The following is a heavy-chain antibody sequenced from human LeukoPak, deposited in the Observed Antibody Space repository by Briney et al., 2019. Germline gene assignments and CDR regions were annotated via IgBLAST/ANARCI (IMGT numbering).Heavy chain of an antibody. CDR1: GFSFSTNS. Sequence: GGSLRLSCAASGFSFSTNSMNWVRQVPEKGLEWISYISSNSATTYYADSVKGRFTISRDNAKNSLYLHMNSLRADDTAVYYCARDTRSLIDYWGQGTLVTVSS. J-gene: IGHJ4*02. CDR2: ISSNSATT. V-gene: IGHV3-48*01. CDR3: ARDTRSLIDY. D-gene: IGHD1-26*01.